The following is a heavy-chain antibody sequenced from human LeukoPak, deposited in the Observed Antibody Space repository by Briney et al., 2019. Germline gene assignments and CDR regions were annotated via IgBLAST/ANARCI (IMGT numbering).Heavy chain of an antibody. CDR1: GSTFSNYA. V-gene: IGHV3-23*01. J-gene: IGHJ4*02. Sequence: PGGSLRLPCAASGSTFSNYAMNWARQAQGKGLEWFPLISGSTGSTYYADSVKGRFTISRDNSKNTLYLQMNSLRAEDTAVYYCASSIAAAAYFDYWGQGTLVTVSS. CDR2: ISGSTGST. CDR3: ASSIAAAAYFDY. D-gene: IGHD6-13*01.